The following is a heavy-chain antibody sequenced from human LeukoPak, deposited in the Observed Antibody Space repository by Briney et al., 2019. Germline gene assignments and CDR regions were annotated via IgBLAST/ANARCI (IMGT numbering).Heavy chain of an antibody. Sequence: SETLSLTCTVSGGSISSYYWSWIRQPAGKGLEWIGRIYTSGSTNYNPSLKSRVTMSVDTSKNQFSLKLSSVTAADTAVYYCARGGSYYDNDYYYYMDVWGKGTTVTVSS. CDR1: GGSISSYY. CDR2: IYTSGST. J-gene: IGHJ6*03. D-gene: IGHD1-26*01. V-gene: IGHV4-4*07. CDR3: ARGGSYYDNDYYYYMDV.